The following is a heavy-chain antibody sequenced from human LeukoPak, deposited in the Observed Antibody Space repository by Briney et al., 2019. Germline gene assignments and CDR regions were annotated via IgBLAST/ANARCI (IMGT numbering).Heavy chain of an antibody. D-gene: IGHD1-26*01. V-gene: IGHV4-59*04. J-gene: IGHJ4*02. CDR2: IYYSGST. CDR3: ARPSGNYHGSYFDY. CDR1: GGSISSYY. Sequence: PSETLSLTCTVSGGSISSYYWSWIRQPPGKGLEWIGYIYYSGSTYSNPTLKSRVTMSVDASKNQFSLKLSSVTAADTAVYYCARPSGNYHGSYFDYWGQGTLVTVSS.